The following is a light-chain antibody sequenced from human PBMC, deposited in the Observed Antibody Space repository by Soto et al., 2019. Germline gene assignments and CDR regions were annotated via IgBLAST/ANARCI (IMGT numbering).Light chain of an antibody. CDR1: HSVSSN. Sequence: EIVLTQSPDTLSLSPGERATLSCRASHSVSSNLAWYQQKPGQAPRLLIYGASTRATGIPARFSGSGSGTEFTLTISSLQSEDFAVYYCQQYNNWPRTFGQGTKVDIK. CDR3: QQYNNWPRT. V-gene: IGKV3-15*01. J-gene: IGKJ1*01. CDR2: GAS.